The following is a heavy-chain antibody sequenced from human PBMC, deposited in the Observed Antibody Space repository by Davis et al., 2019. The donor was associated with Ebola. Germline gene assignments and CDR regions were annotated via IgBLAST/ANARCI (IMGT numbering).Heavy chain of an antibody. J-gene: IGHJ4*02. CDR2: INPSGGST. CDR1: GGTFSSYA. V-gene: IGHV1-46*01. Sequence: ASVKVSCKASGGTFSSYAISWVRQAPGQGLEWMGIINPSGGSTSYAQKFQGRVTMTRDTSTSTVYMELSSLRSEDTAVYYCAREGVNWNDGDYWGQGTLVTVSS. D-gene: IGHD1-20*01. CDR3: AREGVNWNDGDY.